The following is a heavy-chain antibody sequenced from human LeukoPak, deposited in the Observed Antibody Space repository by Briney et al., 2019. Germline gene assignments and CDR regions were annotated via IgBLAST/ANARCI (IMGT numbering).Heavy chain of an antibody. V-gene: IGHV4-4*02. CDR1: GGSISSSNW. Sequence: PSGTLSLTCAVSGGSISSSNWWSWVRQPPGKGLEWIGEIYHSGSTNYNPSLKSRVTISVDKSKNQLSLKLTSVTAADTAIYYCAKGAGGFSYYNWFDPWGQGTLVTVSS. D-gene: IGHD5-18*01. J-gene: IGHJ5*02. CDR3: AKGAGGFSYYNWFDP. CDR2: IYHSGST.